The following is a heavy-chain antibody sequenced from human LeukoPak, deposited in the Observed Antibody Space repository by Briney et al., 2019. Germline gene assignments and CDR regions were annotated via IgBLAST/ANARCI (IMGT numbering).Heavy chain of an antibody. Sequence: SETLSLTCTVSGGSISSYYWSWIRQPPGKGLEWIGYIYYSGSTNYNPSLKSRVTISVDTSKNQFSLKLSSVTAADTAVYYCARELPHSWYFDYWGQGTLVTVSS. CDR1: GGSISSYY. CDR3: ARELPHSWYFDY. J-gene: IGHJ4*02. V-gene: IGHV4-59*01. D-gene: IGHD6-13*01. CDR2: IYYSGST.